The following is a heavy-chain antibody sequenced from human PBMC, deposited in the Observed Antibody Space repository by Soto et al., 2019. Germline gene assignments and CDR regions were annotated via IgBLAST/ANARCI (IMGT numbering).Heavy chain of an antibody. Sequence: SETLSLTCTVSGGSLRGYSWSLIRQSPGKGLEWIGYVYSGGGTNYSPSFMGRVTISVDTTDNQFSLKLNSVTAADTAVYYCAREKTPMSPHYFYYGMDVWGQGTTVTVSS. V-gene: IGHV4-59*01. J-gene: IGHJ6*02. CDR3: AREKTPMSPHYFYYGMDV. D-gene: IGHD3-9*01. CDR1: GGSLRGYS. CDR2: VYSGGGT.